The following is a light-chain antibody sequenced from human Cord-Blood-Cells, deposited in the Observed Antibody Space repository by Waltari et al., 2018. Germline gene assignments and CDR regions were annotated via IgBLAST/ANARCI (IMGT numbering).Light chain of an antibody. CDR1: QSVLYSSNNKNY. CDR3: QQYYSTPWT. CDR2: WAS. V-gene: IGKV4-1*01. Sequence: DIVMTQSPDSLAVSLGERATINCKSSQSVLYSSNNKNYLAWYQQKPGQPPKLLIYWASTRESGVPDRLSGSGSGTDFTLTSSSLQAEDVAVYYCQQYYSTPWTFGQGTKVEIK. J-gene: IGKJ1*01.